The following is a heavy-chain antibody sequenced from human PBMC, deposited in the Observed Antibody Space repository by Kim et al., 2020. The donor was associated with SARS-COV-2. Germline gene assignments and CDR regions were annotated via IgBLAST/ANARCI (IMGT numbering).Heavy chain of an antibody. CDR1: GFIFGDHA. CDR3: VKEDYGRVV. V-gene: IGHV3-9*01. Sequence: GGSLRLSCAASGFIFGDHAMHWVRQAPGKGLEWVSGIYWNSGGIDYADSVKGRFTISRDNAKNSLYLQMNSLRVEDTALYYCVKEDYGRVVCGQVNTVTV. CDR2: IYWNSGGI. J-gene: IGHJ6*02.